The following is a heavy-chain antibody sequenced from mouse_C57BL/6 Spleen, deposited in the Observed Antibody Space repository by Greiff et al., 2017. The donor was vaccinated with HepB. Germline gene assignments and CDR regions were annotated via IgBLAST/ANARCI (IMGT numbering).Heavy chain of an antibody. J-gene: IGHJ2*01. V-gene: IGHV1-52*01. CDR1: GYTFTSYW. CDR3: AREDVATVTDYFDY. Sequence: QVQLQQPGAELVRPGSSVKLSCKASGYTFTSYWMHWVKQRPIQGLEWIGNIDPSDSETHYNQKFKDKATLTVDKSSSTAYMQLSSLTSEDSAVYYCAREDVATVTDYFDYWGQGTTLTVSS. D-gene: IGHD1-1*01. CDR2: IDPSDSET.